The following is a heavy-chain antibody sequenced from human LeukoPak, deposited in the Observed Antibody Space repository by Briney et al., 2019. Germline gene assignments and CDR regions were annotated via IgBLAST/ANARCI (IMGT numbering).Heavy chain of an antibody. CDR2: IKSKTDGGTT. V-gene: IGHV3-15*01. Sequence: GGSLRLSCAASGFTFSNAWMSWVRQAPGKGLEWVGRIKSKTDGGTTDYAAPVKGRFTISRDDSKNTLYLQMNSLKTEDTAVYYCTTETRKYYYMDVWGKGTTVTVSS. CDR3: TTETRKYYYMDV. CDR1: GFTFSNAW. J-gene: IGHJ6*03.